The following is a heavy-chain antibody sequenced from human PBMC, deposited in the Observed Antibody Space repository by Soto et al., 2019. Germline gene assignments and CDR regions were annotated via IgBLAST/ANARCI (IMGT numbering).Heavy chain of an antibody. CDR1: GGSIDSYY. CDR2: IYSSGST. Sequence: PSETLSLSCTVSGGSIDSYYWSWIRQPPGKGLEWIGYIYSSGSTNYNPSLKSRVTISVDTSKNQFSLNLNSVTAADTAVYYCARSPIDCSGGRCYIVNHFDYWAQVTLGSVS. V-gene: IGHV4-59*01. J-gene: IGHJ4*02. CDR3: ARSPIDCSGGRCYIVNHFDY. D-gene: IGHD2-15*01.